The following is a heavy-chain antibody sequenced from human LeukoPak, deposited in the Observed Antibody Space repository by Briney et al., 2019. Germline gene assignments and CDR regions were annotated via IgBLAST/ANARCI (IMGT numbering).Heavy chain of an antibody. CDR1: GFTFSTYW. Sequence: PGGSLRLSCAASGFTFSTYWMTWVRQAPGEGLEWVANIKGDGSDKYYVDSVKGRFTISRDNANNSLYLQMNSLRADDTAVYYCARQPIDYWGQGTLVTVSS. V-gene: IGHV3-7*01. CDR2: IKGDGSDK. J-gene: IGHJ4*02. CDR3: ARQPIDY.